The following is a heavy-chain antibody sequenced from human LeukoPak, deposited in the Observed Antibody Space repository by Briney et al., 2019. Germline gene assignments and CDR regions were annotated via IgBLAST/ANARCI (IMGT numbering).Heavy chain of an antibody. Sequence: PSETLSLTCTVSGGSISSSSYYWGWIRQPPGKGLEWIGSIYYSGSTYYNPSLKSRVTISVDTSKNQFSLKLSSVTAADTAVYYCASGLRGIFDYWGQGTLVTVSS. D-gene: IGHD4-17*01. CDR2: IYYSGST. V-gene: IGHV4-39*07. J-gene: IGHJ4*02. CDR1: GGSISSSSYY. CDR3: ASGLRGIFDY.